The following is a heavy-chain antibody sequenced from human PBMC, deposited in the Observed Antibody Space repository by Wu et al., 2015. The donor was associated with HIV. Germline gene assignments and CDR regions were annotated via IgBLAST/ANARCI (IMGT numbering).Heavy chain of an antibody. Sequence: QVQLVQSGAEVKKPGASVKISCKASGYTFTNDDINWVRQASGQGLEWMGWMNPNSGNTGYAQKFQGRVTMTRNTSTTTAYMQLSSLTSDDTAVYYCARGSGTYYNRKYFDYWGQGTLVTVSS. CDR1: GYTFTNDD. J-gene: IGHJ4*02. CDR2: MNPNSGNT. V-gene: IGHV1-8*01. D-gene: IGHD3-10*01. CDR3: ARGSGTYYNRKYFDY.